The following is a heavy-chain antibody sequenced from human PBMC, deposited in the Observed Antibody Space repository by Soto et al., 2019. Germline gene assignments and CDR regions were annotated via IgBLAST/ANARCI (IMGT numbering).Heavy chain of an antibody. D-gene: IGHD6-19*01. CDR2: IFSNDEK. V-gene: IGHV2-26*01. CDR1: GFSLSNARMG. J-gene: IGHJ4*02. Sequence: SGPTLVNPTETLTLTCTVSGFSLSNARMGVSWNRQPPGKAMEWLAHIFSNDEKSYSTSLKSRLTISKDTSKSQVVLTMTNMDPVDTATYYCARRTWSSSGLTFDYWGQGTLVTVSS. CDR3: ARRTWSSSGLTFDY.